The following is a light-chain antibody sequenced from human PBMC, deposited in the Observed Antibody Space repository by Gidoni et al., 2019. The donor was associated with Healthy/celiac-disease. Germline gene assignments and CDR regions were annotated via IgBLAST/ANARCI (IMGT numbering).Light chain of an antibody. CDR2: DAS. CDR3: QQRSNWTPLT. V-gene: IGKV3-11*01. J-gene: IGKJ4*01. Sequence: EIVLTQSPATLSLSPGERATLSCRASQSVSSYLAWYQQKPGQAPRILIYDASNRVTGIPARFSGSGSGTDFTLTISSLEPEDFAVYYCQQRSNWTPLTFGGGTKVEIK. CDR1: QSVSSY.